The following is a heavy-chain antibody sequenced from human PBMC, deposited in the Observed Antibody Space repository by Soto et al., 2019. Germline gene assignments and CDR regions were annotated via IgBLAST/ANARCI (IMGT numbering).Heavy chain of an antibody. Sequence: QVQLQESGPGLVKPSQTLSLTCTVSGGSISSGDYYWSWIRQPPGKGLEWIGYIYYSGSTYYNPSLKSRVTITVDTSKNKFSLKLSSVTAADTTVYYCARQTSITMVRGVFDPWGQGTLVTVSS. CDR3: ARQTSITMVRGVFDP. CDR1: GGSISSGDYY. J-gene: IGHJ5*02. D-gene: IGHD3-10*01. CDR2: IYYSGST. V-gene: IGHV4-30-4*01.